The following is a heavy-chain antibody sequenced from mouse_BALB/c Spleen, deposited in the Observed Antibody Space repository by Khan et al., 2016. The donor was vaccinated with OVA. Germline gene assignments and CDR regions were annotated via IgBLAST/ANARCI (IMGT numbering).Heavy chain of an antibody. CDR2: INSASTTI. V-gene: IGHV5-17*02. CDR3: ARGNWAY. Sequence: EVELVESGGGLVQPGGSRKLSCAASGFTFSSFGMHWVRQAPEKGLEWVAYINSASTTIYYEDPVKGRFTISRDNPKNPLFLQMTSLRSEDTAMYYCARGNWAYWGQGTTLTVSS. D-gene: IGHD4-1*01. J-gene: IGHJ2*01. CDR1: GFTFSSFG.